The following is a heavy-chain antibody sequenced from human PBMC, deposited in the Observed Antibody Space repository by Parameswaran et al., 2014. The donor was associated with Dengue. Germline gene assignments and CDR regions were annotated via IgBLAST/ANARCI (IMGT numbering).Heavy chain of an antibody. CDR2: ISAYNGNT. V-gene: IGHV1-18*01. Sequence: SWVRQAPGQGLEWMGWISAYNGNTNYAQKLQGRVTMTTDTSTSTAYMELRSLRSDDTAVYYCARAGTGYCSSTSCYTNPFDIWGQGTMVTVSS. CDR3: ARAGTGYCSSTSCYTNPFDI. D-gene: IGHD2-2*02. J-gene: IGHJ3*02.